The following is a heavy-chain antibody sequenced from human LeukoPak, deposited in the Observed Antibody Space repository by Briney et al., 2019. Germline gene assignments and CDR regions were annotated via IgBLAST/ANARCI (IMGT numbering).Heavy chain of an antibody. J-gene: IGHJ1*01. D-gene: IGHD3-10*01. CDR1: GESFSAYY. V-gene: IGHV4-59*08. CDR2: IYYSGST. Sequence: SETLSLTCGVYGESFSAYYWSWIRQPPGKGLEWIGYIYYSGSTNYNPSLKSRVTISVDTSKNQFSLILSSVTAADTAVYYCARQERYYGSGSYTYFQHWGQGTLVTVSS. CDR3: ARQERYYGSGSYTYFQH.